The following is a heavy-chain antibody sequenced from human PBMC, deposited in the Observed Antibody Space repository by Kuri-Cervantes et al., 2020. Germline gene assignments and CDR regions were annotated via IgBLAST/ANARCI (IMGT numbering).Heavy chain of an antibody. CDR2: INPSGGDT. Sequence: ASVKVSCKASGGTFSSYAISWVRQTPGQGLEWMGWINPSGGDTNYAQKFQGWVTMTRDTSISTAYMELSRLRSDDTAVYYCARSPMITFGGVIVTSSRADAFDIWGQGTMVTVSS. CDR1: GGTFSSYA. V-gene: IGHV1-2*04. D-gene: IGHD3-16*02. CDR3: ARSPMITFGGVIVTSSRADAFDI. J-gene: IGHJ3*02.